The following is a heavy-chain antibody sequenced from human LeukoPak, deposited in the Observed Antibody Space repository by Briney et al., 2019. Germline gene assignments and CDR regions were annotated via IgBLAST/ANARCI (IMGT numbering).Heavy chain of an antibody. CDR2: IVGDSSKT. Sequence: GGALRLSCAISGLTFHDYAMTWVRQAPGKGLEWVSTIVGDSSKTYYADSVKGRFTISRDNSNYMLFLHMNNLRAEDTAIYYCAKQPYNYYYLDVWGKGTTVTVSS. CDR1: GLTFHDYA. CDR3: AKQPYNYYYLDV. D-gene: IGHD2-21*01. V-gene: IGHV3-23*01. J-gene: IGHJ6*03.